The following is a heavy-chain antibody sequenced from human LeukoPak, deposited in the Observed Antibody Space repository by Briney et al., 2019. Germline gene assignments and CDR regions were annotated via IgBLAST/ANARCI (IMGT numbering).Heavy chain of an antibody. CDR2: ISGSGGST. D-gene: IGHD4-17*01. J-gene: IGHJ4*02. Sequence: GGSLRLSCAASGFTFSSYAMSWVRQAPGKGLEWVSAISGSGGSTYYADSVKGRFTISRDNSKNTLYLQINSLRAEDTAVYYCAKLQMTTVTRYYFDYWGQGTLVTVSS. V-gene: IGHV3-23*01. CDR3: AKLQMTTVTRYYFDY. CDR1: GFTFSSYA.